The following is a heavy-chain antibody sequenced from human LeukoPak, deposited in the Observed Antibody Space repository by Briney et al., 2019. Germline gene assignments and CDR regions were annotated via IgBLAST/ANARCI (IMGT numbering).Heavy chain of an antibody. D-gene: IGHD4-23*01. CDR2: IESTGRL. Sequence: SETLSLTCTVSGGSISGHWWTWIRRPPGKGLEWLGDIESTGRLNDNPSLRSRVTLSVDTSKNQFSLKLSSVTAADTAVYYCARGRGVSTVVDWFDPWGQGTLVTVSS. CDR1: GGSISGHW. CDR3: ARGRGVSTVVDWFDP. J-gene: IGHJ5*02. V-gene: IGHV4-34*01.